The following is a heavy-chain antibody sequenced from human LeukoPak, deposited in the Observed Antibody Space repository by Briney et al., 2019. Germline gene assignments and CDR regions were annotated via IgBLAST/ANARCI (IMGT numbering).Heavy chain of an antibody. D-gene: IGHD4-17*01. V-gene: IGHV4-59*08. Sequence: PPETLCLTCTVSGGSISSYYWSWIRQPPGKGLEWIGYISYSGSTNDNPSLKSRVTISVDTSRNQFSLKLSSVTAADTAVYYCARRNYGDYDHYFDYWGQGTPVTLSS. CDR3: ARRNYGDYDHYFDY. J-gene: IGHJ4*02. CDR1: GGSISSYY. CDR2: ISYSGST.